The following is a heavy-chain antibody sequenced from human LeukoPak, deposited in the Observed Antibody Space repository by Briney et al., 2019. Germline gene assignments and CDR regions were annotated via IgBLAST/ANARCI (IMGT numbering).Heavy chain of an antibody. D-gene: IGHD3-16*01. V-gene: IGHV4-59*01. CDR3: ARDRGEQRRGIGAFDT. Sequence: SETLSLTCTVAGGSLSGYYWNFRQSPGGGLEGIGFVYYSGTTFYNPSLKSRVTISIDTPNNQISLKLNSVTTADTAVYYCARDRGEQRRGIGAFDTWGQGTRVTVSS. CDR1: GGSLSGYY. J-gene: IGHJ3*02. CDR2: VYYSGTT.